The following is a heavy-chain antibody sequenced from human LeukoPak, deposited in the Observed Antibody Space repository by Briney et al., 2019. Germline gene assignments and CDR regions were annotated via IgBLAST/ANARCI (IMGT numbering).Heavy chain of an antibody. J-gene: IGHJ6*03. CDR1: GGFLSNYN. Sequence: SDTLSLTCRVFGGFLSNYNWNWIRQSAGKGLEWIGRIYISGSTDYNPSLKSRVTMSVDASKNEFSLRLNSVTAADSAVYYCARTSGRSWFYYYIDVWGKGTTVTVSS. CDR3: ARTSGRSWFYYYIDV. V-gene: IGHV4-4*07. D-gene: IGHD2-15*01. CDR2: IYISGST.